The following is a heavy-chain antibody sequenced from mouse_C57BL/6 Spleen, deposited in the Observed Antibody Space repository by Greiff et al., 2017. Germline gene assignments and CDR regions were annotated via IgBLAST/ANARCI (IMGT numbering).Heavy chain of an antibody. J-gene: IGHJ2*01. CDR3: ARSGDCDGLVGY. CDR2: IYPGSGST. Sequence: QVQLQQPGAELVKPGASVKMSCKASGYTFTSYWITWVKQRPGQGLEWIGDIYPGSGSTNYNEKFKSKATLTVDTSSSTAYMPLSSLASEDSAVYCCARSGDCDGLVGYWGQGTTLAVSS. V-gene: IGHV1-55*01. D-gene: IGHD1-1*01. CDR1: GYTFTSYW.